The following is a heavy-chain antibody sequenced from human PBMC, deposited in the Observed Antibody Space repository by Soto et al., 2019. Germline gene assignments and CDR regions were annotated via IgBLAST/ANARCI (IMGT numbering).Heavy chain of an antibody. CDR2: IYHSGST. CDR3: ARGGSIWPLFDY. Sequence: NPSETLSLTCAVSGGSISSGGYSWSWIRQPPGKGLEWIGYIYHSGSTYYNPSLKSRVTISVDRSKNQFSLKLSSVTAADTAVYYCARGGSIWPLFDYWGQGTLVTVSS. V-gene: IGHV4-30-2*01. J-gene: IGHJ4*02. D-gene: IGHD2-21*01. CDR1: GGSISSGGYS.